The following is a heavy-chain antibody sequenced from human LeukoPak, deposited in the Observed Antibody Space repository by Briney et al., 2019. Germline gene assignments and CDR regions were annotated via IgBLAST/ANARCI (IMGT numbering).Heavy chain of an antibody. Sequence: PSETLSLTCAVYGGSFSGYYWSWIRQPPGKGLEWIGEINHSRSTYYNPSLKSRVTISVDTSKNQFSLKLSSVTAADTAVYYCASHRRSADGDPNLDVDWGQGTLVTVSS. CDR1: GGSFSGYY. CDR3: ASHRRSADGDPNLDVD. D-gene: IGHD6-13*01. J-gene: IGHJ4*02. CDR2: INHSRST. V-gene: IGHV4-34*01.